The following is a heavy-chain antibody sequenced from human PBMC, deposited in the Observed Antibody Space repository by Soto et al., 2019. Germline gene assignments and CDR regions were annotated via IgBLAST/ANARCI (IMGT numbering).Heavy chain of an antibody. Sequence: GSLRLSCAASGXTFSDYGMHWVRQAPGKGLEWVAVISYEGSNKYYADYVKGRFTISRDNSKNTVYLHMNILIAEDTAVYYCAKGWPGYSSSWFAFDIWGQGTMGTVSS. CDR1: GXTFSDYG. V-gene: IGHV3-30*18. D-gene: IGHD6-13*01. CDR3: AKGWPGYSSSWFAFDI. CDR2: ISYEGSNK. J-gene: IGHJ3*02.